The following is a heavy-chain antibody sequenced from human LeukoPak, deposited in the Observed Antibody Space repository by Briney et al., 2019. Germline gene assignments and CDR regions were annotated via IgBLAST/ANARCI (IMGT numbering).Heavy chain of an antibody. D-gene: IGHD2-15*01. V-gene: IGHV3-9*01. J-gene: IGHJ4*02. CDR2: ISWNSGSI. CDR3: ARDDGGPSDY. Sequence: GGSLRLSCAASGFTFDDYAMHWVRQAPGKGLEWVSGISWNSGSIGYADSVKGRFTISRDNAKNSLYLQMNSLRAEDTALYYCARDDGGPSDYWGQGTLVTVSS. CDR1: GFTFDDYA.